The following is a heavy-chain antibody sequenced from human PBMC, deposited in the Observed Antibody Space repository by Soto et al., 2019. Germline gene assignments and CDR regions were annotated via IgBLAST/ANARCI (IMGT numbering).Heavy chain of an antibody. CDR1: GGTFSSYA. CDR2: IIPIFGTA. V-gene: IGHV1-69*13. CDR3: ASTAGYSSGWYVGDIDY. D-gene: IGHD6-19*01. J-gene: IGHJ4*02. Sequence: ASVKVSCKASGGTFSSYAISWVRQAPGQGLEWMGGIIPIFGTANYAQKFQGRVTITADESTSTAYMELSSLRSEDTAVYYCASTAGYSSGWYVGDIDYWGQGTLVTVSS.